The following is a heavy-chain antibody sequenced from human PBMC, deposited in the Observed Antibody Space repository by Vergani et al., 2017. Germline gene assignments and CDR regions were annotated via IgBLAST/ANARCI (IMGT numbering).Heavy chain of an antibody. V-gene: IGHV3-30*02. D-gene: IGHD2-21*02. Sequence: QVQLVESGGGVVQPGGSLRLSCAASGFTFSSYGMHWVRQAPGKGLEWVAFIRYDGSNKYYADSVKGRFTISRDNSKNTLYLQMNSLRAEDTAVYYCAKDLSSYWGGDCYSIYWGQGTLVTVSS. CDR1: GFTFSSYG. J-gene: IGHJ4*02. CDR3: AKDLSSYWGGDCYSIY. CDR2: IRYDGSNK.